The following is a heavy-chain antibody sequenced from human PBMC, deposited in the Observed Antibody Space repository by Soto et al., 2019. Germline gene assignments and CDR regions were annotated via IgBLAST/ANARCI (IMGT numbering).Heavy chain of an antibody. CDR2: INAGNGNT. CDR1: GYTFTRHL. CDR3: ARPDYTVSGNYSY. D-gene: IGHD3-10*01. Sequence: QVQLVQSGAEVKKPGASVKVSCEASGYTFTRHLMHWVRQAPGQRLEWMGWINAGNGNTKYSQKFQGRVTITRDTSANTTYMELSSLGSGDTAVYYCARPDYTVSGNYSYWGQGNLVTVSS. V-gene: IGHV1-3*01. J-gene: IGHJ4*02.